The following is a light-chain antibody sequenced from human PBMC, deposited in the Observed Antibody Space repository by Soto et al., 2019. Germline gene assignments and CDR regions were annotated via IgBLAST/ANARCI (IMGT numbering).Light chain of an antibody. CDR3: QQRMNWPPLT. J-gene: IGKJ4*01. V-gene: IGKV3-11*01. CDR1: QSVSTY. Sequence: ETVLTQSPATLSLSPGERATLSCRASQSVSTYLAWYQQKPGQAPRLLIYDASNRATGIPDRFSGSGSGTEFALTISSLEPEDFAVYYCQQRMNWPPLTFCGGTKVEIK. CDR2: DAS.